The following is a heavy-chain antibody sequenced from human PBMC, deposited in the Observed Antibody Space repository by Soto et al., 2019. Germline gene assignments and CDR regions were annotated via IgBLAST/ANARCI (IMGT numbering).Heavy chain of an antibody. CDR1: GYTFTSYY. CDR2: INPSGGST. V-gene: IGHV1-46*03. D-gene: IGHD3-3*01. J-gene: IGHJ6*03. CDR3: ARGYDVWSGSYYMDV. Sequence: QVQLVQSGAEVQKPGASVKVSCKASGYTFTSYYMQWVRHVPGQGLAWMGIINPSGGSTSYAQKVEGFVTMTRDTSTSAVYKELSSLRADNTALYYWARGYDVWSGSYYMDVWGKGTTVTVSS.